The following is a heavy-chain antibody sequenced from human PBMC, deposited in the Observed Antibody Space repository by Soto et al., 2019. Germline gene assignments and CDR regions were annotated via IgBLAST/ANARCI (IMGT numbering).Heavy chain of an antibody. D-gene: IGHD1-26*01. CDR3: ARGWEPLTVPIDY. J-gene: IGHJ4*02. Sequence: GSVKVSFKTSGYLFTSYGLNFVRQAPGQGFEWMGWISGYNGNTNYAQTFQDRVTMTIDTSRSTVYMELRRLTSDDTAVYYCARGWEPLTVPIDYWGQGTMVTVSS. CDR1: GYLFTSYG. V-gene: IGHV1-18*01. CDR2: ISGYNGNT.